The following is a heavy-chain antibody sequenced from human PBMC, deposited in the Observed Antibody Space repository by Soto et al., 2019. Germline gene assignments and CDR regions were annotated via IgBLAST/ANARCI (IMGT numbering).Heavy chain of an antibody. CDR3: ASWLKTSGWYVLLEGSFDY. Sequence: EVQLVESGGGLVQPGGSLRLSCAASGFTFSSYWMTWVRQAPGKGLEWVANIKQDGSAKYYVDSVKGRFTISRDNAKNSLYLTMNSRRAEDTAVYYCASWLKTSGWYVLLEGSFDYWGQGTLVTVSS. V-gene: IGHV3-7*01. D-gene: IGHD6-19*01. J-gene: IGHJ4*02. CDR1: GFTFSSYW. CDR2: IKQDGSAK.